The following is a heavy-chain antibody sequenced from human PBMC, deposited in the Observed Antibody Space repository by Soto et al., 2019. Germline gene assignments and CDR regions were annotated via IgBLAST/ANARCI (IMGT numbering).Heavy chain of an antibody. CDR1: GFTFSSYW. CDR3: ARDQTVAGPTTFDY. CDR2: IDIAGSTT. J-gene: IGHJ4*02. D-gene: IGHD6-19*01. V-gene: IGHV3-74*01. Sequence: GGSLRLSCAASGFTFSSYWMHWVRQTPGKGLVWVSRIDIAGSTTTYADSVKGRFTISRDNAKNTLYLQMNSLRAEDTAVYYCARDQTVAGPTTFDYCGQGTLVTVS.